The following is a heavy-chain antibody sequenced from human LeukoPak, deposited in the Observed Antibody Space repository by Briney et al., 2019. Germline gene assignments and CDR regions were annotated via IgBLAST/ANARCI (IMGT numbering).Heavy chain of an antibody. CDR3: TKAQGPDYTPVGSATHAY. Sequence: GGSLRLSCAASGLTFSSSGLSWVRQAPGKGLQWVSSIDGSGLQTRYADSVKGRFTVSRDNSKNTLYLQMNSLRAEDTAIYYCTKAQGPDYTPVGSATHAYWGQGALVSVSS. V-gene: IGHV3-23*01. CDR2: IDGSGLQT. CDR1: GLTFSSSG. J-gene: IGHJ4*02. D-gene: IGHD2-2*02.